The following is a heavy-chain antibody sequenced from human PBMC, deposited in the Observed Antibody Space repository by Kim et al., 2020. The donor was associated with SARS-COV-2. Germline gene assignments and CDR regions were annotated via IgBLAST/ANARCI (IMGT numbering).Heavy chain of an antibody. J-gene: IGHJ6*04. CDR1: GGSFSGYY. D-gene: IGHD5-18*01. CDR2: INHSGST. V-gene: IGHV4-34*01. Sequence: SETLSLTCAVYGGSFSGYYWSWIRQPPGKGLEWIGEINHSGSTNYNPSLKSRVTISVDTSKNQFSLKLSSVTAADTAVYYCARWKGGYSYGWRGDYYYYGRDVWGERNTVTVSS. CDR3: ARWKGGYSYGWRGDYYYYGRDV.